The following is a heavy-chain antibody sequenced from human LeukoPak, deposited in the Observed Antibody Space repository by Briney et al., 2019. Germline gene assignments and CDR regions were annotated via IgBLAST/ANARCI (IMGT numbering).Heavy chain of an antibody. CDR2: IYWNDVK. V-gene: IGHV2-5*01. CDR1: GFSLSTSDVA. Sequence: SGPTLVNPTQTLTLTCTFSGFSLSTSDVAVGWIRQPPGKALEWLALIYWNDVKRYSPSLKSRLTITEDTSKNQVVLTMINMDPVDTATYYCARGQVFDYWGQGILVAVSS. CDR3: ARGQVFDY. J-gene: IGHJ4*02. D-gene: IGHD3-10*01.